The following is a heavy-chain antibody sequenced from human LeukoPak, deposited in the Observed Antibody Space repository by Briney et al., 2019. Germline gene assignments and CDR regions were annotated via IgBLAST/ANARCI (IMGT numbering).Heavy chain of an antibody. CDR2: INHSGST. CDR1: GGSFSGYY. V-gene: IGHV4-34*01. D-gene: IGHD2-15*01. Sequence: PSETLSLTCAVSGGSFSGYYWSWIRQPPGKGLEWIGEINHSGSTNYNPSLKSRVTISVDTSKNQFSLKLSSVTAADTAVYYCARGRYCSGGSCYDFDYWGQGTLVTVSS. J-gene: IGHJ4*02. CDR3: ARGRYCSGGSCYDFDY.